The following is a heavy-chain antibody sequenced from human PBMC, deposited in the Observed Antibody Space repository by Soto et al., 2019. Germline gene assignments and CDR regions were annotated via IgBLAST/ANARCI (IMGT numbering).Heavy chain of an antibody. CDR3: TRYREYYYDSSGYPPDYYYYGMDV. CDR1: GFTFSGSA. D-gene: IGHD3-22*01. J-gene: IGHJ6*02. Sequence: GSLRLSCAASGFTFSGSAMHWVRQASGKGLEWVGRIRSKANSYATAYAASVKGRFTISRDDSKNTAYLQMNSLKTEDTAVYYCTRYREYYYDSSGYPPDYYYYGMDVWGQGTTVTVSS. V-gene: IGHV3-73*01. CDR2: IRSKANSYAT.